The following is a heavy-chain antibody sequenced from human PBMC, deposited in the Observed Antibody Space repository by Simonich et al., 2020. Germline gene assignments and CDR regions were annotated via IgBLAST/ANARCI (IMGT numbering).Heavy chain of an antibody. CDR1: GYTFTGYY. Sequence: QVQLVQSGAEVKKPGASVKVSCKASGYTFTGYYMHWVRQAPGQGLEWMGWSTPKMGCTNYSKKFQGRVTMTRDTSISTAYMELSRLRSDDTAVYYCARARLYSSSHAFDIWGQGTMVTVSS. CDR3: ARARLYSSSHAFDI. V-gene: IGHV1-2*02. J-gene: IGHJ3*02. D-gene: IGHD6-6*01. CDR2: STPKMGCT.